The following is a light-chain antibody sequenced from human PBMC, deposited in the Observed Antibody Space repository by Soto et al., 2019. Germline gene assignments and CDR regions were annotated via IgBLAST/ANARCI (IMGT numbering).Light chain of an antibody. V-gene: IGLV2-14*01. J-gene: IGLJ1*01. CDR2: EVS. CDR3: SSYSSSSTLYV. CDR1: SSDVGDYNY. Sequence: QSALTQPASVSGSPGQSITISCTGTSSDVGDYNYVSWYQQHPGKAPKLMIYEVSNRPSGVSNRFSGSKSGNTASLTISGLQPEDEADYYGSSYSSSSTLYVFGTGTKLTVL.